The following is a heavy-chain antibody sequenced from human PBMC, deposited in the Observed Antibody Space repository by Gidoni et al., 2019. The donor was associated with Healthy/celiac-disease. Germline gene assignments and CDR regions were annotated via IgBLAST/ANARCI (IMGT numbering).Heavy chain of an antibody. Sequence: QVQLVQSGAEVKKPGASVKVSCKASGSTFTSYGISWVRQAPGQGHEWMGWISADNGNTNYAQKLQGRVTMTTDTSTSTAYMELRSLRSDDTAVYYCARWGHIAVAGTGWFDPWGQGTLVTVSS. V-gene: IGHV1-18*01. J-gene: IGHJ5*02. CDR2: ISADNGNT. CDR1: GSTFTSYG. CDR3: ARWGHIAVAGTGWFDP. D-gene: IGHD6-19*01.